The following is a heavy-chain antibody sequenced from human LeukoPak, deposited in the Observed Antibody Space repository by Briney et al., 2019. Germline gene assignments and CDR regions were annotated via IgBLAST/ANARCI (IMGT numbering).Heavy chain of an antibody. CDR3: ARDLFGYSSSSLGY. V-gene: IGHV3-21*01. D-gene: IGHD6-6*01. CDR2: ISSSSSYI. Sequence: GGSLRLSCAASGFTFSSYSMNWVRQAPGKGLEWVSSISSSSSYIYYADSVKGRFTISRDNAKNSLYLQMNSLRAEDTVVYYCARDLFGYSSSSLGYWGQGALVTVSS. CDR1: GFTFSSYS. J-gene: IGHJ4*02.